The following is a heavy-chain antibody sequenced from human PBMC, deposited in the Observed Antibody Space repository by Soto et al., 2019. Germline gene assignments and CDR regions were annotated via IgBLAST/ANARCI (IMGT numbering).Heavy chain of an antibody. V-gene: IGHV4-59*01. D-gene: IGHD5-18*01. CDR1: GGSISSYY. Sequence: SETLSLTCTVSGGSISSYYWSWIRQPPGKGLEWIGYIYYSGSTNYNPSLKSRVTISVDTSKNQLSLKLSSVTAADTAVYYCAREGGYSYGYVRYFDYWGQGTLVTVSS. CDR3: AREGGYSYGYVRYFDY. J-gene: IGHJ4*02. CDR2: IYYSGST.